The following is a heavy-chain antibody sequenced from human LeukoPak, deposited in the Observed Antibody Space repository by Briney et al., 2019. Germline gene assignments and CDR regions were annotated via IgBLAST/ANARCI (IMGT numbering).Heavy chain of an antibody. D-gene: IGHD6-19*01. CDR3: ARDESIAVAGTFDY. J-gene: IGHJ4*02. CDR2: ISAYNGNT. Sequence: GESLKISCKASGYPFTSYGISWVRQAPGQGLEWMGWISAYNGNTNYAQKLQGRVTMTTDTSTSTAYMELRSLRSDDTAVYYCARDESIAVAGTFDYWGQGTLVTVSS. V-gene: IGHV1-18*01. CDR1: GYPFTSYG.